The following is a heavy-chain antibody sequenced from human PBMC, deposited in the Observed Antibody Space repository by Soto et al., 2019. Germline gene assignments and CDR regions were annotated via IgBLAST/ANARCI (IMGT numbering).Heavy chain of an antibody. CDR1: GFAFSSHP. D-gene: IGHD6-6*01. CDR2: ISDGGGLT. Sequence: WSLRLSCAASGFAFSSHPMSWVRQAPERGLEWVSGISDGGGLTYNADSVKVRFTISRDTSKNTLYLQMNSQRAEETALYCGARGAFGSSRGFDIWGQGTTGALSS. J-gene: IGHJ3*02. V-gene: IGHV3-23*01. CDR3: ARGAFGSSRGFDI.